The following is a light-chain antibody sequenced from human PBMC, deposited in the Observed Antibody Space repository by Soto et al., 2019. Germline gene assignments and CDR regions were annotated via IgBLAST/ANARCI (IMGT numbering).Light chain of an antibody. Sequence: EMVLTQSPGILSLSPGERAAISCRAIQSVSNDFLAWYQQKPGQAPRLLIYGASTRATDVPDRFSGSGSGADFTLSISRLEPEDFAVYYCQQYGSSPPRTFGQGTKVDIK. V-gene: IGKV3-20*01. J-gene: IGKJ1*01. CDR2: GAS. CDR3: QQYGSSPPRT. CDR1: QSVSNDF.